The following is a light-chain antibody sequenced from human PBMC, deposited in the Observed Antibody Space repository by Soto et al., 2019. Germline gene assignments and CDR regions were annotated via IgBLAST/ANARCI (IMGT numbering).Light chain of an antibody. J-gene: IGLJ2*01. V-gene: IGLV4-69*01. CDR2: LNSDGSH. CDR3: QTWGTDIVV. Sequence: QSVLTQSPSASASLGASVRLTCTLSSGHSTYAIAWHQQQPEKGPRYLMKLNSDGSHYKGDGIPDRFSVSSSGPERYLTISSLQSEDEADYYCQTWGTDIVVFGGGTKLTVL. CDR1: SGHSTYA.